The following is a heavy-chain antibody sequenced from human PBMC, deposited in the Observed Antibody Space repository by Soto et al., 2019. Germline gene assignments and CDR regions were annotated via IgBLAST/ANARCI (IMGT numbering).Heavy chain of an antibody. D-gene: IGHD3-9*01. CDR1: GGSFSGYY. CDR2: INQSGST. V-gene: IGHV4-34*01. J-gene: IGHJ6*03. Sequence: SETLSLTCAVYGGSFSGYYWSWIRQPPGKGLEWIGEINQSGSTNYNPSLKSRVTISVDTSKNQFSLKLSSVTAADTAVYYCAGTGFHYMDVWGKGTTVTVSS. CDR3: AGTGFHYMDV.